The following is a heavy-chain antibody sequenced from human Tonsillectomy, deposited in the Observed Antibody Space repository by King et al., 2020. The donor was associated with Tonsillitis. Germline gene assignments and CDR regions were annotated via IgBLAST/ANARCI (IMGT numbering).Heavy chain of an antibody. D-gene: IGHD1-26*01. CDR2: ITSSSGYM. CDR1: GFIFSTYN. J-gene: IGHJ4*02. CDR3: ARDDGAVGAPYDY. Sequence: VQLVESGGGLVKPGGSLRLSCAASGFIFSTYNMNWVRQAPGKGLEWVSLITSSSGYMYYADSVKGRFTISRDNAKNSLYLQMNSLRAEDTAVYYCARDDGAVGAPYDYWGQGTLVTVSS. V-gene: IGHV3-21*01.